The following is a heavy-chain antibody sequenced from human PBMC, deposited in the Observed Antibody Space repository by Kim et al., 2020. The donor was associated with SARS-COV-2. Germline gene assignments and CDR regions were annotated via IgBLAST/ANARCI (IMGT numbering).Heavy chain of an antibody. D-gene: IGHD3-16*01. V-gene: IGHV3-74*01. CDR3: VRDFTDVGRAWPFDI. CDR1: GFPFSTYW. Sequence: GGSLRLSCAASGFPFSTYWMHWVRHVPGKGLVWLSHISGDGSDINYAEFVRGRLSITRDNTKNMLYLDISSLRAEDTAMYYCVRDFTDVGRAWPFDIWGQGTMVTVSS. CDR2: ISGDGSDI. J-gene: IGHJ3*02.